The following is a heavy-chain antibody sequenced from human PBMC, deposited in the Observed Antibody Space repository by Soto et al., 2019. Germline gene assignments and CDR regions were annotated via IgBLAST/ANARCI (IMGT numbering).Heavy chain of an antibody. CDR1: GFTFSSYA. Sequence: PGGSLRLSCAASGFTFSSYAMSWVRQAPGKGLEWVSAISGSGGSTYYTDSVKGRFTISRDNSKNTLYLQMNSLRAEDTAVYYCAKDGAENLRYFDWSLHSYFDYWGQGTLVTVSS. CDR2: ISGSGGST. D-gene: IGHD3-9*01. V-gene: IGHV3-23*01. CDR3: AKDGAENLRYFDWSLHSYFDY. J-gene: IGHJ4*02.